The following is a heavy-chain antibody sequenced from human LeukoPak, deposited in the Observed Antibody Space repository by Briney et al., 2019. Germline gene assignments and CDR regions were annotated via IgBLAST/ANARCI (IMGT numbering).Heavy chain of an antibody. CDR2: INHSGST. CDR1: GESFSGYY. D-gene: IGHD2-2*01. J-gene: IGHJ4*02. V-gene: IGHV4-34*01. Sequence: SETLSLTCAVYGESFSGYYWSWIRQPPGKGLEWIGEINHSGSTNYNPSLKSRVTISVDTSKNQFSLKLSSVTAADTSVYYCARGKYCSSTNCYLGTFDYWGQGILVTVSS. CDR3: ARGKYCSSTNCYLGTFDY.